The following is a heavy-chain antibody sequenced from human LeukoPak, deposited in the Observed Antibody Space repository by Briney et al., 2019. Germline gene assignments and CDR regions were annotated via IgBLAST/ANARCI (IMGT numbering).Heavy chain of an antibody. J-gene: IGHJ4*02. CDR3: ARGYSSGWSAFDY. Sequence: GGSLRLSCAASGFTFSSYYMNWVRQAPGRGLEWVSSISSTSSYTYYADSVKGRFTISRDNADNSLYLQMNSLRAEDTAVYYCARGYSSGWSAFDYWGQGTLVTVSS. CDR2: ISSTSSYT. CDR1: GFTFSSYY. D-gene: IGHD6-19*01. V-gene: IGHV3-21*01.